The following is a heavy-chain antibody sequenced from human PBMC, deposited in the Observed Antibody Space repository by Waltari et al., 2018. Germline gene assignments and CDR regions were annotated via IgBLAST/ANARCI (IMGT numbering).Heavy chain of an antibody. CDR2: IKQDGSEK. CDR3: VREGSGFDP. D-gene: IGHD1-26*01. J-gene: IGHJ5*02. CDR1: GFTFSSYW. Sequence: EVQLVESGGGLVQPGGSLRLSCAASGFTFSSYWMSWVRQAPGKGLEWVANIKQDGSEKYYVDSVKGRFTISRDDAKSSLYLQMNSLRAEDTAVYYCVREGSGFDPWGQGTQVTVSS. V-gene: IGHV3-7*01.